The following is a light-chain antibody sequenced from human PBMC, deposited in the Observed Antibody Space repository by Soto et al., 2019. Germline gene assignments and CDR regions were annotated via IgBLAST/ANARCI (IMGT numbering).Light chain of an antibody. Sequence: DIQMTQSPSTLSASVGDRVTITCRASQSISSWLAWYQQKPGKAPKLLIYDASSLERGVPSRFSGSGSGTEFALTISSLQPDDFATCYCQQYNSYSLFTFGPGTKVDIK. CDR3: QQYNSYSLFT. J-gene: IGKJ3*01. CDR1: QSISSW. CDR2: DAS. V-gene: IGKV1-5*01.